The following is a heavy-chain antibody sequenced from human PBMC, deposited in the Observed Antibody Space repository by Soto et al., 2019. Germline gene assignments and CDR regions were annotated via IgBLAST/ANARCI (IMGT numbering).Heavy chain of an antibody. Sequence: EVQLVESGGGLVQPGGSLRLSCAASGFTFSDHYMDWVRQAPGKGLEWVGRSRNKANSDSTEYAASVKGRFTISRDESKNSLYLQMKSLETQDTAVYYCARFRGSYTMGLDYWGQGTLGSVAS. J-gene: IGHJ4*02. CDR1: GFTFSDHY. V-gene: IGHV3-72*01. CDR3: ARFRGSYTMGLDY. CDR2: SRNKANSDST. D-gene: IGHD1-26*01.